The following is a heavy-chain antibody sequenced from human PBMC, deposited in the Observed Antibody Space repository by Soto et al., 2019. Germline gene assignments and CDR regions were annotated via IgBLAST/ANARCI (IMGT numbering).Heavy chain of an antibody. V-gene: IGHV3-7*01. CDR1: GFTFSSYW. J-gene: IGHJ6*02. D-gene: IGHD3-3*01. CDR2: IKQDGSEK. CDR3: ASSITIFGVAPEEGMDV. Sequence: LRLSCAASGFTFSSYWMSWVRQAPGKGLEWVANIKQDGSEKYYVDSVKGRFTISRDNAKNSLYLQMNSLRAEDTAVYYCASSITIFGVAPEEGMDVWGQGTTVTVSS.